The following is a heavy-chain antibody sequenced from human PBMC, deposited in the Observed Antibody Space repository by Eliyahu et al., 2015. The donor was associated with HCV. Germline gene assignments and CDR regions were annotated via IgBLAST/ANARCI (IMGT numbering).Heavy chain of an antibody. CDR2: INAVNGKT. Sequence: QALLVQSGGEVKQPGASVRVSCKASGHPXXXYAXHWVRQAPGQRLEWMGWINAVNGKTEYSQKFQGRVTFTRDTSASTVYMELSSLRSEDTAVYSCASWAGSTDLGGFYFDYWGQGSLVTVSS. V-gene: IGHV1-3*01. D-gene: IGHD1-7*01. CDR1: GHPXXXYA. J-gene: IGHJ4*02. CDR3: ASWAGSTDLGGFYFDY.